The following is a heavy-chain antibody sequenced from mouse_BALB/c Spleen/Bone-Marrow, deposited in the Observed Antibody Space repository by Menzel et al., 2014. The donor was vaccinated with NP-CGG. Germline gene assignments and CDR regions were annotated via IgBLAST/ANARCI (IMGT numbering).Heavy chain of an antibody. Sequence: ELKLMESGGDLVKPGGSLKLSCAASGFTFSSYGMSWVRQTPDKRLEWVATISSGGSYTYYPDSVKGRFTISRDNAKNTLYLQMSSLKSEDTAMYYCARQTYYDYDGYFDYWGQGTTLTVSS. CDR2: ISSGGSYT. V-gene: IGHV5-6*01. CDR1: GFTFSSYG. CDR3: ARQTYYDYDGYFDY. D-gene: IGHD2-4*01. J-gene: IGHJ2*01.